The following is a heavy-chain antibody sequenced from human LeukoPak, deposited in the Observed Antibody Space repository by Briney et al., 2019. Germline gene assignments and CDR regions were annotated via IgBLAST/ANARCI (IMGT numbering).Heavy chain of an antibody. D-gene: IGHD6-13*01. V-gene: IGHV4-34*01. Sequence: SETLSLTCGVHGGSFNDYSWTWIRQSPGKGLEWIGEINHRGSASYNPPLKSRFTMSVDASKTQFSLRLSSVTAADTAVYYCARLGLYTSSWHRYYYFDYWGQGTLVTVSS. J-gene: IGHJ4*02. CDR3: ARLGLYTSSWHRYYYFDY. CDR1: GGSFNDYS. CDR2: INHRGSA.